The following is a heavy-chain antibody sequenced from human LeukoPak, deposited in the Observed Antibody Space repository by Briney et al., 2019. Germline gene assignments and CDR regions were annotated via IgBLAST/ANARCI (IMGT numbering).Heavy chain of an antibody. Sequence: SETLSLTCTVSGGSISSGGYYWSWIRQHPGKGLEWIGYIYYSGSTYYNSSLKSRVTISVDTSKNQFSLKLSSVTAADTAVYYCARFFGYSFDYWGQGTLVTVSS. J-gene: IGHJ4*02. CDR2: IYYSGST. CDR3: ARFFGYSFDY. V-gene: IGHV4-31*03. D-gene: IGHD2-15*01. CDR1: GGSISSGGYY.